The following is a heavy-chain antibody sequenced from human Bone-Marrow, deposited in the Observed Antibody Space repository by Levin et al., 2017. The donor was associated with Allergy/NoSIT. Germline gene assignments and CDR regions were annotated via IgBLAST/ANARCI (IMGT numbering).Heavy chain of an antibody. J-gene: IGHJ4*02. CDR1: GFSLGTSGVA. CDR3: AHSISVGWYSDY. CDR2: IYWDDDK. Sequence: SGPTLVKPTQTLTLTCTFSGFSLGTSGVAVSWIRQPPGKALEWLALIYWDDDKRYSPSLKSRLTITKDTSKNQVVLTMTNMDPVDTGTYYCAHSISVGWYSDYWGQGTLVIVSS. V-gene: IGHV2-5*02. D-gene: IGHD6-19*01.